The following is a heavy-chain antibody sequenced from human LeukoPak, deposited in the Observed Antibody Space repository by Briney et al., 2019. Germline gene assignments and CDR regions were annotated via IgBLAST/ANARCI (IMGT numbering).Heavy chain of an antibody. V-gene: IGHV4-39*01. CDR3: ARIYYYDSSGPFDY. J-gene: IGHJ4*02. CDR1: GGSISSSSYY. D-gene: IGHD3-22*01. CDR2: IYHSGST. Sequence: SETLSLTCTVSGGSISSSSYYWGWIRQPPGKGLEWIGSIYHSGSTYYKPSLKSRVTISVDTSKNQFSLKLSSVTAADTAVYYCARIYYYDSSGPFDYWGQGTLVTVSS.